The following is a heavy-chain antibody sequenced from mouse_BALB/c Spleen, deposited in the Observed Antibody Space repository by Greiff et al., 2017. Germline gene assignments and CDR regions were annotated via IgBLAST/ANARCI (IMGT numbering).Heavy chain of an antibody. CDR3: ARGNFPWYFDY. V-gene: IGHV2-4-1*01. J-gene: IGHJ2*01. Sequence: VKLVESGPGLVQPSQCLSITCTASGFSLTSYGVHWVRQSPGKGLEWLGVIWSGGSTDYNAAFISRLSISKDNSKSQVFFKMNSLQADDTAIYSCARGNFPWYFDYWGQGTTLTVSS. D-gene: IGHD2-1*01. CDR1: GFSLTSYG. CDR2: IWSGGST.